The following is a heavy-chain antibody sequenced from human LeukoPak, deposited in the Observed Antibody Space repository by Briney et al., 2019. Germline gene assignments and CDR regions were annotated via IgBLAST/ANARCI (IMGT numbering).Heavy chain of an antibody. CDR1: GFTFDDYA. CDR3: ARDLSSSCSALEY. V-gene: IGHV3-33*08. D-gene: IGHD6-13*01. J-gene: IGHJ4*02. CDR2: TWYDGSNK. Sequence: GRSLRLSCAASGFTFDDYAMPWVRQAPGKGLEWVAVTWYDGSNKYYADSVKGRFTISRDNSKNTLYLQMNSLRAEDTAVYYCARDLSSSCSALEYWGQGTLVTVSS.